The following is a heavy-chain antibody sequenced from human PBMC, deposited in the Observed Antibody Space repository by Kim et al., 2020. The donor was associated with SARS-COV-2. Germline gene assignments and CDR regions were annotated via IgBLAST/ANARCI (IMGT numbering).Heavy chain of an antibody. V-gene: IGHV3-7*03. D-gene: IGHD6-19*01. J-gene: IGHJ1*01. CDR2: IKQDGSEK. Sequence: GGSLRLSCAASGFTFSSYWMSWVRQAPGKGLEWVANIKQDGSEKYYVDSVKGRFTISRDNAKNSLYLQMNSLRAEDTAVYYCVSEFSSGWSLAPLQHWGQGTLVTVSS. CDR1: GFTFSSYW. CDR3: VSEFSSGWSLAPLQH.